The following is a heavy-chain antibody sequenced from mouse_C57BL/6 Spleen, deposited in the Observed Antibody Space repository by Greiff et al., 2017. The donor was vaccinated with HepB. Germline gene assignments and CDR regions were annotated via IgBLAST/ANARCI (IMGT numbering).Heavy chain of an antibody. CDR3: AREWATVVDWYFDV. J-gene: IGHJ1*03. V-gene: IGHV1-81*01. CDR2: IYPRSGNT. Sequence: VQLQQSGAELARPGASVKLSCKASGYTFTSYGISWVKQRTGQGLEWIGEIYPRSGNTYYNEKFKGKATLTADKSSSTAYMELRSLTSEDSAVYFCAREWATVVDWYFDVWGTGTTVTVSS. D-gene: IGHD1-1*01. CDR1: GYTFTSYG.